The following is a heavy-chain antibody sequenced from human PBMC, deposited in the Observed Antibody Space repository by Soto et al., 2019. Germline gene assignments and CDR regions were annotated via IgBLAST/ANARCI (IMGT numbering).Heavy chain of an antibody. CDR1: GGSFSGYY. V-gene: IGHV4-34*01. CDR3: ARGLRIAVAGKGLQTFDY. CDR2: INHSGST. D-gene: IGHD6-19*01. Sequence: QVQLQQWGAGLLKPSETLSLTCAVYGGSFSGYYWSWIRQPPGKGLEWIGEINHSGSTNYNPSLKSRATRSVDTSKNQFSLKLSSVTAADTAVYYCARGLRIAVAGKGLQTFDYWGQGTLVTVSS. J-gene: IGHJ4*02.